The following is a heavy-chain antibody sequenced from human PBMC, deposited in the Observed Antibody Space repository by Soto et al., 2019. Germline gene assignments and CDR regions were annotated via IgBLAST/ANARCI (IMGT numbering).Heavy chain of an antibody. J-gene: IGHJ4*02. CDR1: GYTFSNFW. D-gene: IGHD6-13*01. CDR3: ARSSRSSPYFDH. Sequence: PGESLKSSCQCSGYTFSNFWVGWVRQLPGQGLEWMGIIYPGDHETRYSASFHGKVTISAEKSINTAYMQWNSLEASDSAFYFCARSSRSSPYFDHWGQGALVTVSS. V-gene: IGHV5-51*01. CDR2: IYPGDHET.